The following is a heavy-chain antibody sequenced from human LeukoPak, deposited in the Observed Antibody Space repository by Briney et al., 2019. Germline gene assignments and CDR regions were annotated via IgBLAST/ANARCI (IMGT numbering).Heavy chain of an antibody. D-gene: IGHD3-10*01. Sequence: SETLSLTCTVSGGSISSYYWSWIRQPPGKGLEWIGYIHYSGSTNYNPSLKSRVTISVDTSKNQFSLKLSSVTAVDTAVYYCARLGMVRGVILGDYYMDVWGKGTTVTVSS. CDR2: IHYSGST. J-gene: IGHJ6*03. CDR1: GGSISSYY. V-gene: IGHV4-59*01. CDR3: ARLGMVRGVILGDYYMDV.